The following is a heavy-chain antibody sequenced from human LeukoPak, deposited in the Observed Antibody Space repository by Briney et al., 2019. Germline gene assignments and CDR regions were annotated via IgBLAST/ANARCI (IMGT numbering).Heavy chain of an antibody. CDR3: AKDISGYDHGGAFDY. CDR1: GFTFDDYA. J-gene: IGHJ4*02. CDR2: ISGDGGST. Sequence: GGSLRLSCAASGFTFDDYAMHWVRQAPGKGLEWVSLISGDGGSTYYADSVKGRFTISRDNSKNSLYLQMNSLRTEDTALYYCAKDISGYDHGGAFDYWGQGTLVTVSS. V-gene: IGHV3-43*02. D-gene: IGHD5-12*01.